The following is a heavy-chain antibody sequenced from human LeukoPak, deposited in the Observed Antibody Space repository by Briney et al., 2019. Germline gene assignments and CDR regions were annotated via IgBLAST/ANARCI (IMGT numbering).Heavy chain of an antibody. CDR2: IRYDGSNK. CDR3: AKDSDYYYGSGSEFDY. D-gene: IGHD3-10*01. Sequence: SGGSLRLSCAASGFTFSSYGMHWVRQAPGKGLEWVAFIRYDGSNKYYADSVKGRFTISRDNSKNTLYLQMNSLRAEDTAVYYCAKDSDYYYGSGSEFDYWGQETLVTVSS. V-gene: IGHV3-30*02. CDR1: GFTFSSYG. J-gene: IGHJ4*02.